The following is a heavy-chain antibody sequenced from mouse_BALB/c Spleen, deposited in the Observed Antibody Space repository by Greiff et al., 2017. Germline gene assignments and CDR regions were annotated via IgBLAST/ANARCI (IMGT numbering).Heavy chain of an antibody. V-gene: IGHV1S81*02. CDR3: TRARSGGNYVKWYFDV. CDR1: GYTFTSYY. D-gene: IGHD2-1*01. Sequence: QVQLQQSGAELVKPGASVKLSCKASGYTFTSYYMYWVKQRPGQGLEWIGEINPSNGGTNFNEKFKSKATLTVDKSSSTAYMQLSSLTSEDSAVYYCTRARSGGNYVKWYFDVWGAGTTVTVSS. CDR2: INPSNGGT. J-gene: IGHJ1*01.